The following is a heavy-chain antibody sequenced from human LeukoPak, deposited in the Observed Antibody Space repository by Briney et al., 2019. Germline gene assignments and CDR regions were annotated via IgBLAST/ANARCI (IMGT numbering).Heavy chain of an antibody. J-gene: IGHJ5*02. CDR2: INHSGST. Sequence: PSETLSRTCAVYGGSFSGYYWTWIREPPGKGLQWIGEINHSGSTNYNPSLKSRVTISVDTSKNQFSLKLSSVTAADTAVYYCATGKQCLLLRTPWFDPWGRGTLVTVSS. CDR1: GGSFSGYY. V-gene: IGHV4-34*01. CDR3: ATGKQCLLLRTPWFDP. D-gene: IGHD3-22*01.